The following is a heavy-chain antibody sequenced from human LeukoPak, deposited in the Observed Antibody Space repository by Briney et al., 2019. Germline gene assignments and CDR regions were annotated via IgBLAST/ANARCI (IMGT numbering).Heavy chain of an antibody. CDR3: ARQYQPLINWFDP. V-gene: IGHV1-8*03. Sequence: ASVKVSCKASGYTFTSYDINWVRQATGQGLEWMGWMNPNSGNTGYAQKFQGRVTITRNTSIGTAYMELSSLRSEDTAVYYCARQYQPLINWFDPWGQGTLVTVSS. J-gene: IGHJ5*02. CDR1: GYTFTSYD. CDR2: MNPNSGNT. D-gene: IGHD2-2*01.